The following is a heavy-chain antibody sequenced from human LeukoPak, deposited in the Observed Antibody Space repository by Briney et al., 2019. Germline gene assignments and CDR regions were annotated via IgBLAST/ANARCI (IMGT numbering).Heavy chain of an antibody. CDR1: GGSFSGYY. CDR2: INHSGST. J-gene: IGHJ6*02. Sequence: PSETLSLTCAVYGGSFSGYYWSWIRQPPGKGLEWIGEINHSGSTNYNPSLKSRVTISVDTSKNQFSLKLSSVTAADTAVYYCARVGDGYHPYYYGMDVWGQGTTVTVSS. D-gene: IGHD5-24*01. CDR3: ARVGDGYHPYYYGMDV. V-gene: IGHV4-34*01.